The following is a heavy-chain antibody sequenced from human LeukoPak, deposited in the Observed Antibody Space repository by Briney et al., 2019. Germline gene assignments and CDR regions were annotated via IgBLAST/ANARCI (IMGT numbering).Heavy chain of an antibody. Sequence: PGGSLRLSCAASGFTFDDYAMHWVRQAPGKGLEWVSGISWNSGSIGYADSVKGRFTISRDNAKNSLYLQMNSLRAEDTALYYCAKAAASHYGSGSYYNWFDPWGQGTLVTVSS. CDR1: GFTFDDYA. CDR3: AKAAASHYGSGSYYNWFDP. J-gene: IGHJ5*02. D-gene: IGHD3-10*01. CDR2: ISWNSGSI. V-gene: IGHV3-9*01.